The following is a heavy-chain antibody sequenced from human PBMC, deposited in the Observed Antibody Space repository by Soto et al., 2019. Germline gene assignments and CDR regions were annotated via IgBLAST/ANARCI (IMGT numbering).Heavy chain of an antibody. J-gene: IGHJ4*02. CDR3: AKTDYYDSSGYHPFDY. V-gene: IGHV3-30*18. D-gene: IGHD3-22*01. CDR2: ISYDGSNK. CDR1: GFTFSSYG. Sequence: GGSLRLSCAASGFTFSSYGMHWVRQARGKGLEWVAVISYDGSNKYYADSVKGRFTISRDNSKNTLYLQMNSLRAEDTAVYYCAKTDYYDSSGYHPFDYWGQGTLVTVSS.